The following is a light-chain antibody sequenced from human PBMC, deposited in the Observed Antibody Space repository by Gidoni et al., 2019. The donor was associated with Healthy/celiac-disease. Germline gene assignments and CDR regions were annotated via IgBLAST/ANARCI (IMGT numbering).Light chain of an antibody. CDR1: SRDVGSYNL. CDR3: CSYAGSSTFV. CDR2: EVS. J-gene: IGLJ2*01. Sequence: QSALTQPASVSGSSGPPITISCTGTSRDVGSYNLVSWYQQHPGKAPKLMIYEVSKRPSGVSNRFSGSKSGNTASLTISGLQAEDEADYYCCSYAGSSTFVFGGGTKLTVL. V-gene: IGLV2-23*02.